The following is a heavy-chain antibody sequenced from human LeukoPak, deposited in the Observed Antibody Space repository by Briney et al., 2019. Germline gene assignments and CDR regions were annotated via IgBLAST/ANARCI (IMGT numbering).Heavy chain of an antibody. V-gene: IGHV1-2*02. CDR1: GYTFTGYY. D-gene: IGHD3-22*01. J-gene: IGHJ4*02. CDR3: ARDYYYDSSGYNRGDY. CDR2: INPKSGDT. Sequence: ASVKVSCKASGYTFTGYYMYWVRQAPGQGLEWMGWINPKSGDTNYAQKFQGRVTMTRDTSISTAYMELSSLRSDDTAAYYCARDYYYDSSGYNRGDYWGQGTLVTVSS.